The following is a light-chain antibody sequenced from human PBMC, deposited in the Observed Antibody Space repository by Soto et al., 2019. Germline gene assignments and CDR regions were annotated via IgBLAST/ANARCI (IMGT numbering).Light chain of an antibody. V-gene: IGKV1-5*01. CDR3: QQYHSFPWT. CDR2: DAS. CDR1: QGISNW. J-gene: IGKJ1*01. Sequence: DIQMTQSPSTLSASVGDRVTITCRASQGISNWLAWYQQKPGKPPKLLIYDASALDSGVPSRFSGSGYGTEVTLTISGLQPEDFATFYCQQYHSFPWTFGQGTNVDIK.